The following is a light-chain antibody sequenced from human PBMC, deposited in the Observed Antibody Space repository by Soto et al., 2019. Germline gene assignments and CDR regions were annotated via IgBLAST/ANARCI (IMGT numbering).Light chain of an antibody. V-gene: IGKV3-11*01. CDR1: QSVSSS. CDR3: QQRRT. J-gene: IGKJ1*01. CDR2: GAS. Sequence: IVLTQSPATLSLSPGERATLSCRASQSVSSSLGWYQQKPGQAPRLLIYGASNRATGIPARFSGSGSGTDFTLTISSLEPEDFEVYYCQQRRTFGQGTKVEIK.